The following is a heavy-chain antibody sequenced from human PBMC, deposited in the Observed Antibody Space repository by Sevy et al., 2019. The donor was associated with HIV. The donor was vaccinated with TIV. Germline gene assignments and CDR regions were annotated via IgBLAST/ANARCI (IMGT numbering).Heavy chain of an antibody. Sequence: SETLSLTCTVSGGSITSLYWNWIRQPPGKGLEWIANIYYNGHINYNPSLKSRFTLSLNTSKKQFSLRLGSVTAADTAMYYCAGENAWGRGYSWGQGTLVTVSS. D-gene: IGHD1-26*01. J-gene: IGHJ4*02. CDR2: IYYNGHI. CDR3: AGENAWGRGYS. V-gene: IGHV4-59*08. CDR1: GGSITSLY.